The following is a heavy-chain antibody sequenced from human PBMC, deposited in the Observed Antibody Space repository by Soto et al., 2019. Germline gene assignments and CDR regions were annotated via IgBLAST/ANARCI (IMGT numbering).Heavy chain of an antibody. D-gene: IGHD6-13*01. CDR2: ISGYNGDT. CDR3: ARAPQTVAGAGIWY. CDR1: GDTFTNSA. J-gene: IGHJ4*02. Sequence: ASVKVSCKASGDTFTNSAFIWVRQAPGQGLEWMGWISGYNGDTNYAQKLQGRVTMTTDTSTSTAYMELRSLRSDDTAVYYCARAPQTVAGAGIWYWGQGTLVTVSS. V-gene: IGHV1-18*01.